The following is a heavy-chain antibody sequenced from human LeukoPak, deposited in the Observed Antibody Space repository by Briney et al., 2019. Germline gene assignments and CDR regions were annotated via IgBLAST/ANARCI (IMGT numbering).Heavy chain of an antibody. CDR2: INHSGST. J-gene: IGHJ5*02. Sequence: SETLSLTCAVYGGSFSGYYWSWIRQPPGKGLEWIGEINHSGSTNYNPSLKSRVTISVDTSKNQFSLKLSSVTAADTAVYYCASFGITIFGVVSPFDPWGQGTLVTVSS. CDR1: GGSFSGYY. D-gene: IGHD3-3*01. CDR3: ASFGITIFGVVSPFDP. V-gene: IGHV4-34*01.